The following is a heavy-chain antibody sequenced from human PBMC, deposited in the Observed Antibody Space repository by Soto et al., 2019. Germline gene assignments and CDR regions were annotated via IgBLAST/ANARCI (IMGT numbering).Heavy chain of an antibody. D-gene: IGHD3-10*01. J-gene: IGHJ4*02. Sequence: QVQLVQSGAEVKKPGSSVKGSCKASGGIFSTYAISWLRQAPGQGLEWMGGIIPIFGTPNYAQKFQGRVTITADESTSTAYMELRRLRSEDTAVYYCARDRDDYGSGNYYNRIDFWGQGTLVTVSS. CDR2: IIPIFGTP. CDR1: GGIFSTYA. V-gene: IGHV1-69*01. CDR3: ARDRDDYGSGNYYNRIDF.